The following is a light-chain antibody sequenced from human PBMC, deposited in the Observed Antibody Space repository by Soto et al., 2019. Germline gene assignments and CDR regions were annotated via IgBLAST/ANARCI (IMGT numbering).Light chain of an antibody. CDR2: TNT. Sequence: QSVLTQPPSVSGAPGQRVTISCTGSRSNIGAGYDVHWYQQLPGTAPRLLIYTNTYRPSGVPDRFSGSKSGTSASLAISGLQAEDEADYYCQSYDSRLRAWVFGTGTKV. V-gene: IGLV1-40*01. CDR1: RSNIGAGYD. CDR3: QSYDSRLRAWV. J-gene: IGLJ1*01.